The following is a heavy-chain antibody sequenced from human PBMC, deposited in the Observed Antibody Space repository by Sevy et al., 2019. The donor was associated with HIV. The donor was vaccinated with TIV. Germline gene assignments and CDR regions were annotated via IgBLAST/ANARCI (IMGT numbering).Heavy chain of an antibody. D-gene: IGHD2-21*02. CDR3: AREMGTGHPFDY. J-gene: IGHJ4*02. V-gene: IGHV1-69*13. CDR2: IIPIFGTA. Sequence: ASVKVSCKASGGTFSSYAISWVRQAPGQGLEWMGGIIPIFGTANYAQKFQGRVTITADESTSTAYMELSSLRSEDTAVYYCAREMGTGHPFDYWGQRTLVTVSS. CDR1: GGTFSSYA.